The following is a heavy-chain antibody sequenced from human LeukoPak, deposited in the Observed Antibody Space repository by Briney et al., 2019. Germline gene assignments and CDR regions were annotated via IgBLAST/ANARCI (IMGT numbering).Heavy chain of an antibody. Sequence: GGSLRLSCAASGFTFSSYAMSWVRQAPGKELEWVSAISGSGGSTYYADSVKGRFTISRDNSKNTLYLQMNSLRAEDTAVYYCAKSPTHPRTFDYWGQGTLVTVSS. CDR2: ISGSGGST. J-gene: IGHJ4*02. CDR3: AKSPTHPRTFDY. CDR1: GFTFSSYA. D-gene: IGHD4-17*01. V-gene: IGHV3-23*01.